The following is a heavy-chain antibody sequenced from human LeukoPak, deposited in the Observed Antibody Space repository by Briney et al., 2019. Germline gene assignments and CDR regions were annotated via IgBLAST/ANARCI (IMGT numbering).Heavy chain of an antibody. J-gene: IGHJ4*02. V-gene: IGHV5-51*01. Sequence: GESLKISCKGSGYSFSSHWIGWVRQMPRKGLEWMGIIYPGDSDTTYSPSFQGQVTISADRSIDTAYLQWNSLKASDTAIYYCARRTPYSTSYFDHWGQGTLVTVSS. CDR2: IYPGDSDT. CDR3: ARRTPYSTSYFDH. CDR1: GYSFSSHW. D-gene: IGHD6-13*01.